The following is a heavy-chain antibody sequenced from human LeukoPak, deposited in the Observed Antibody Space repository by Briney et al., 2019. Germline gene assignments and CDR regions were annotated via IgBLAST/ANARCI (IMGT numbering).Heavy chain of an antibody. J-gene: IGHJ4*02. CDR1: GFTFSSYT. V-gene: IGHV3-23*01. CDR3: AASLPNIVVVPATKGPFGY. CDR2: VSGSDGNI. Sequence: GGSLRLSCAASGFTFSSYTMSWVRQAPGKGLEWDSGVSGSDGNIHYADSVKGRFTISRDNSKNTLYLQMNSLRAEDTAVYYCAASLPNIVVVPATKGPFGYWGQGALVTVSS. D-gene: IGHD2-2*01.